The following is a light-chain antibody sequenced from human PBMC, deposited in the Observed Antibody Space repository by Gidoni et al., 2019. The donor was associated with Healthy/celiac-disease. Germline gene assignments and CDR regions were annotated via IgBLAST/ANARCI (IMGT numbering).Light chain of an antibody. CDR1: QSVSSN. CDR2: GAS. V-gene: IGKV3-15*01. J-gene: IGKJ2*01. CDR3: QQYNNWLGT. Sequence: IVMTQSPATLSVSPGERATLSCRASQSVSSNLAWYQQTPGQAPRLLIYGASTRATGIPARFIGSGSGTEFTLPISSLQSEDFAVYYCQQYNNWLGTFGQXTKLEIK.